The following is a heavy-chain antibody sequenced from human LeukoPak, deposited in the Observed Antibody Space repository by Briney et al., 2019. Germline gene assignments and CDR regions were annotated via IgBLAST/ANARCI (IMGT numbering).Heavy chain of an antibody. CDR1: GGSSSNYY. V-gene: IGHV4-59*08. J-gene: IGHJ5*02. CDR3: AAAYYNWFDP. D-gene: IGHD6-13*01. CDR2: IHYSGIT. Sequence: PSETLSLTCTVSGGSSSNYYWNRVRQPPGKGLKWIGYIHYSGITNYNPSLKSRVTMSVDTSKNQFSLKLSSVTAADTAVYYCAAAYYNWFDPWGQGTLVTVSS.